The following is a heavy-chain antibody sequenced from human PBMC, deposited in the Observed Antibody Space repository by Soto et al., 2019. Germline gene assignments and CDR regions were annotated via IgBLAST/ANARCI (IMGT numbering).Heavy chain of an antibody. D-gene: IGHD6-13*01. CDR3: ARDIYSSSWVRWFDP. J-gene: IGHJ5*02. CDR1: GFTFSDYY. Sequence: PGGSLRLSCAASGFTFSDYYMSWIRQAPGKGLEWVSYISSSGSTIYYADSVKGRFTISRDNAKNSLYLQMNSLRAEDTAVYYCARDIYSSSWVRWFDPWGQGTLVTVSS. CDR2: ISSSGSTI. V-gene: IGHV3-11*01.